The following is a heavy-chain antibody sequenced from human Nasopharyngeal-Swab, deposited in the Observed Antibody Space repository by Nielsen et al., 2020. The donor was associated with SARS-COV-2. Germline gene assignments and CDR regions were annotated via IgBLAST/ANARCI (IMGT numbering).Heavy chain of an antibody. J-gene: IGHJ6*03. CDR3: ASPQGSSGHYYMDV. D-gene: IGHD3-22*01. CDR2: IYHSGST. V-gene: IGHV4-4*02. Sequence: WIRQPPGKGLEWIGEIYHSGSTSYNPSLKSRVTISVDKSKNQFSLKLSSVTAADTAVYYCASPQGSSGHYYMDVWGKGTTVTVSS.